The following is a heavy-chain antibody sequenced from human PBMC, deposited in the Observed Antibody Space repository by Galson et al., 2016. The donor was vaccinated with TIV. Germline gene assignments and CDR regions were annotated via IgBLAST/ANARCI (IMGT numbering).Heavy chain of an antibody. J-gene: IGHJ4*02. CDR1: GYTFSNYG. CDR3: ARDRMAILTGYECDY. CDR2: ISGYNGNT. D-gene: IGHD3-9*01. Sequence: SVKVSCKASGYTFSNYGVSWIRRAPGHGLEWMGWISGYNGNTNYAQKFQGRVTLTTDTLKSTAYMELRSLTPDDTAIYYCARDRMAILTGYECDYWGQGTLVTVSS. V-gene: IGHV1-18*01.